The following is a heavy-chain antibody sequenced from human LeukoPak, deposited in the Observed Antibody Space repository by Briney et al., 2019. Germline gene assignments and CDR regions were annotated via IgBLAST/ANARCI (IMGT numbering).Heavy chain of an antibody. J-gene: IGHJ3*02. Sequence: PGGSLRLSCAASGSTFDDYAMHWVRQAPGKGLEWVSGISWNSGSIGYADSVKGRFTISRDNAKNSLYLQMNSLRAEDTALYYCAKIRGLYSSGYAFDIWGQGTMVTVSS. D-gene: IGHD6-19*01. V-gene: IGHV3-9*01. CDR3: AKIRGLYSSGYAFDI. CDR1: GSTFDDYA. CDR2: ISWNSGSI.